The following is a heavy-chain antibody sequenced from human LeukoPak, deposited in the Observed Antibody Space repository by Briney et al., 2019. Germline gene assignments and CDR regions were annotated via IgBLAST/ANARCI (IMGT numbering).Heavy chain of an antibody. CDR1: GCSISSYY. CDR3: ASVTMTTHYMDV. CDR2: IYYSGSN. D-gene: IGHD4-11*01. V-gene: IGHV4-59*01. J-gene: IGHJ6*03. Sequence: PSETLSLTCTVSGCSISSYYWSWIRQPPGKGLEWIGYIYYSGSNNYNPSLKSRVTISVATSKTQCSRKLSSVTAADTAVYYCASVTMTTHYMDVWGKGTTVTVSS.